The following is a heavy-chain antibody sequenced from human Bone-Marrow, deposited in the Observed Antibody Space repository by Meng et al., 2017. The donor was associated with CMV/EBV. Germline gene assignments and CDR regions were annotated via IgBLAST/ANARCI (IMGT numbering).Heavy chain of an antibody. J-gene: IGHJ4*02. CDR3: VRDYYDFWSDFLNY. D-gene: IGHD3-3*01. CDR2: IKKVRTES. Sequence: SGFTFSSNWMSWVRQAPGKELEWVTNIKKVRTESLYVDSSKGRFTISRDNAKNSLSLQMNSLRAEDTAVYYCVRDYYDFWSDFLNYWGQGTLVTFSS. CDR1: GFTFSSNW. V-gene: IGHV3-7*01.